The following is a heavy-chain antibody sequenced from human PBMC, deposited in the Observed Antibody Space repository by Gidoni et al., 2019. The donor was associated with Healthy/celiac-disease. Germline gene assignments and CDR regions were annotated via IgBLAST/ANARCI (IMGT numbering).Heavy chain of an antibody. Sequence: QVQLVQSGAAVKKPGSSVKVSCKASGGTFSSYAISWVRQAPGQGLEWMGRIIPILGIANYAQKFQGRVTITADKSTSTAYMELSSLRSEDTAVYYCARGFASLYSGYDGWFDPWGQGTLVTVSS. CDR1: GGTFSSYA. J-gene: IGHJ5*02. D-gene: IGHD5-12*01. V-gene: IGHV1-69*04. CDR3: ARGFASLYSGYDGWFDP. CDR2: IIPILGIA.